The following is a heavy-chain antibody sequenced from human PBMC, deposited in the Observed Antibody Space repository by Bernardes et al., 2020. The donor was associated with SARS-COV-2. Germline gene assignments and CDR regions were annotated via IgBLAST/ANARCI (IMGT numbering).Heavy chain of an antibody. CDR2: LSSGGHT. J-gene: IGHJ4*02. CDR1: GSSITNASYR. CDR3: ARLKVLRHLDWSLSWLEFNFLS. Sequence: SETLSLTCSVSGSSITNASYRWGWIRQPPGKGLEWIGSLSSGGHTYYTPPPRSRFPTSADTSATQFSLKLTSVTAADTAVYFCARLKVLRHLDWSLSWLEFNFLSWGQGTLVTVSS. V-gene: IGHV4-39*01. D-gene: IGHD3-9*01.